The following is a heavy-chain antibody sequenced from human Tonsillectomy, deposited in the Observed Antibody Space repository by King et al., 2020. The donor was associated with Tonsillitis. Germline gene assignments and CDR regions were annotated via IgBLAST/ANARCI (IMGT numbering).Heavy chain of an antibody. CDR3: AREKFGVAATWAHDF. D-gene: IGHD6-13*01. V-gene: IGHV3-30*04. CDR1: GFTFSSYA. Sequence: VQLVESGGGVVQPGRSLRLSCAASGFTFSSYAMHWVRQAPGKGLEWVAVISFDGSNKYYADSVKGRFTISRDNSKNTLYLQVNSLRAEDTAVYYCAREKFGVAATWAHDFWGQGTLVTVSS. CDR2: ISFDGSNK. J-gene: IGHJ4*02.